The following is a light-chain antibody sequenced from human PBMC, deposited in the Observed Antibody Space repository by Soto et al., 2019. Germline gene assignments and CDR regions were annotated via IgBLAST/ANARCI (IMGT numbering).Light chain of an antibody. CDR3: QQYGSSPYT. CDR2: GAS. V-gene: IGKV3-20*01. Sequence: EIVLTQSPGTLSLSPGERATLSCRASQSVSSSYLAWYQQKPGQAPRLLLYGASRRATGIPDRFSGSGSGTDFTLTISRLEPEDFAVYYCQQYGSSPYTFGQGTKLEIK. J-gene: IGKJ2*01. CDR1: QSVSSSY.